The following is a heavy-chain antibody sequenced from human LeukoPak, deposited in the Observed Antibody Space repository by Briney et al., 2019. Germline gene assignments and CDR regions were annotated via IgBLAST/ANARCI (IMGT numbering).Heavy chain of an antibody. D-gene: IGHD1-26*01. Sequence: SETLSLTCGVSGGSIITTNWWSWVRPPPGKGLEWIGEVHLNGATNYNPSLESRVSMSIDKSKHQLSLKLSSVTAADTATYYCTRESGAFSPFGFWGQGTLVTVSS. J-gene: IGHJ4*02. CDR2: VHLNGAT. V-gene: IGHV4-4*02. CDR1: GGSIITTNW. CDR3: TRESGAFSPFGF.